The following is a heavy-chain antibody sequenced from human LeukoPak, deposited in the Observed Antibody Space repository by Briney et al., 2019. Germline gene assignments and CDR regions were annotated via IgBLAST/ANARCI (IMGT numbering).Heavy chain of an antibody. CDR1: GGSISSHY. V-gene: IGHV4-59*11. J-gene: IGHJ4*02. D-gene: IGHD3-10*01. CDR3: ARDPYGSGN. Sequence: SETLSLIVTDPGGSISSHYRSWIRQQTGKGLEWIGYIYYSGSTNYNPSLKSRVTISVDTSKNQFSLKLSSVTAADTAVYYCARDPYGSGNWGQGTLVTVSS. CDR2: IYYSGST.